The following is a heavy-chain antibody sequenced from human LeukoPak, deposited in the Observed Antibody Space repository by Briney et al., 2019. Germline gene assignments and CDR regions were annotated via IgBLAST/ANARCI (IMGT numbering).Heavy chain of an antibody. V-gene: IGHV3-49*04. CDR3: TRAQGITIFGVVISPYYYYMDV. CDR2: IRSKAYGGTT. Sequence: GGSLRLSCTASGFTFGDYAMSWVRQAPGKGLEWVGFIRSKAYGGTTEYAASVKGRFTISRDDSKSIAYLQMNSLKTKDTAVYYCTRAQGITIFGVVISPYYYYMDVWGKGTTVTVSS. J-gene: IGHJ6*03. CDR1: GFTFGDYA. D-gene: IGHD3-3*01.